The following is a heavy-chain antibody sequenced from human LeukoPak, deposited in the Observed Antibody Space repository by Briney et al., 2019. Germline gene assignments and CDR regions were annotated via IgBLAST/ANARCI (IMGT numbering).Heavy chain of an antibody. CDR2: INPNSGGT. V-gene: IGHV1-2*02. J-gene: IGHJ5*02. D-gene: IGHD2-15*01. CDR3: ARPVLYCSGGSCYNYNWFDP. CDR1: GYTFTGYY. Sequence: ASVKVSCKASGYTFTGYYMHWVRQAPGQGLEWMGWINPNSGGTNYAQKFQGRVTMTRDTSISTAYMELSRLRSDDTAVYYCARPVLYCSGGSCYNYNWFDPWGQGTLVTVSS.